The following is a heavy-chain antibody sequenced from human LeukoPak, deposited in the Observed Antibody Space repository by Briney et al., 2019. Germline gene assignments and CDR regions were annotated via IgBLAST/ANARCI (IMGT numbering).Heavy chain of an antibody. CDR3: ARGSIVAAGISAFDI. CDR2: ISSDGSNI. Sequence: PGGSLRLSCAASGFNFNNYHMTWVRQAPGKGLEWVSDISSDGSNIYYANSLKGRFTISRDNAKKSLHLQMNSLRAEDSAVYYCARGSIVAAGISAFDIWGQGTMVTVSS. D-gene: IGHD6-13*01. J-gene: IGHJ3*02. V-gene: IGHV3-21*01. CDR1: GFNFNNYH.